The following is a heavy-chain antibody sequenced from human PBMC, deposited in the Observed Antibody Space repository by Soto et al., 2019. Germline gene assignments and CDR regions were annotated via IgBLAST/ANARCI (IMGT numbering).Heavy chain of an antibody. D-gene: IGHD2-2*01. CDR1: GGSVSSGSYY. CDR2: IYYGGST. V-gene: IGHV4-61*01. J-gene: IGHJ6*02. CDR3: ASWVVGDIVLVPAAGDGMDV. Sequence: QVQLQESGPGLVKPSETLSLTCTVSGGSVSSGSYYWSWIRQPPGKGLEWIGYIYYGGSTNYNPSXXXQVTLSVDTSXXQXSXXLSSVTAADTAVYYCASWVVGDIVLVPAAGDGMDVWGQGTTVTVSS.